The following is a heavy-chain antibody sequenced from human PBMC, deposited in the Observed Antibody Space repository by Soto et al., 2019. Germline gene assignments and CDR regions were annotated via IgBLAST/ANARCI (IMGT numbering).Heavy chain of an antibody. CDR3: ASTVTPIYYYYGMDV. CDR2: IYYSGST. V-gene: IGHV4-61*01. Sequence: PSETLSLTCTVSGGSVSSGSYYWSWIRQPPGKGLEWIGYIYYSGSTNYNPSLKSRVTISVDTSKNQFSLKLSSVTAADTAVYYCASTVTPIYYYYGMDVWGQGTTVTVSS. J-gene: IGHJ6*02. CDR1: GGSVSSGSYY. D-gene: IGHD4-4*01.